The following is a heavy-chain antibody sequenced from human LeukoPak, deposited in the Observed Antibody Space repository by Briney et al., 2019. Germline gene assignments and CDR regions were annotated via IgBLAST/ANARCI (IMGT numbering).Heavy chain of an antibody. CDR2: IIPIFGTA. Sequence: SVKVPCKASGGTFSSYAISWVRQAPGQGLEWMGGIIPIFGTANYAQKFQGRVTITADESTSTAYMELSSLRSEDTAVYYCARWRASGGYYYYYYMDVWGKGTTVTVSS. CDR1: GGTFSSYA. J-gene: IGHJ6*03. V-gene: IGHV1-69*13. CDR3: ARWRASGGYYYYYYMDV. D-gene: IGHD3-10*01.